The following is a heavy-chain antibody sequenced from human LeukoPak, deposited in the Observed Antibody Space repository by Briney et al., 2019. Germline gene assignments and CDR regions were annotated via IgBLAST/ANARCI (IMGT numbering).Heavy chain of an antibody. CDR1: GYTFTSCY. CDR3: ARDASSQAMAIRSFDY. CDR2: INPSGGST. V-gene: IGHV1-46*01. Sequence: ASVKVSCKASGYTFTSCYMHWVRQAPGQGLEWMGIINPSGGSTGYAQKFQGRVTMTRDTSTSTVYMELSSLRSEDTAVYYCARDASSQAMAIRSFDYWGQGTLVTVSS. J-gene: IGHJ4*02. D-gene: IGHD3-3*02.